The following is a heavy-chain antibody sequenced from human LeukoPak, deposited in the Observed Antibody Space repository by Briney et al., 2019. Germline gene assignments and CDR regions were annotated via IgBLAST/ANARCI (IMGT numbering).Heavy chain of an antibody. CDR1: GFTFSSYA. Sequence: PGGSLRLSCAASGFTFSSYAMSWVRQAPGKGLEWVSAISGSGGSTYYADSVKGRFTISRDNSKNTLYLQMNSLRAEDTAVYYCAKDNSRGSSWYDATFDYWGQGTLVTVSS. CDR2: ISGSGGST. D-gene: IGHD6-13*01. CDR3: AKDNSRGSSWYDATFDY. J-gene: IGHJ4*02. V-gene: IGHV3-23*01.